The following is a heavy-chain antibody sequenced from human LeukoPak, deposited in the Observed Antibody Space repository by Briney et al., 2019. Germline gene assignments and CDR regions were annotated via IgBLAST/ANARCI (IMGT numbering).Heavy chain of an antibody. D-gene: IGHD2-15*01. J-gene: IGHJ4*02. V-gene: IGHV3-7*01. CDR1: GFTFSSYW. CDR3: ARGPVGFCSTGSCSFGS. Sequence: SGGSLRLSCAASGFTFSSYWMSWVRQAPGKGLEWVANIKQDGSERYYVDSVKGRFTVSRDNIKNSLDLQMNSLRAEDTAVYYCARGPVGFCSTGSCSFGSWGQGTLVTVSS. CDR2: IKQDGSER.